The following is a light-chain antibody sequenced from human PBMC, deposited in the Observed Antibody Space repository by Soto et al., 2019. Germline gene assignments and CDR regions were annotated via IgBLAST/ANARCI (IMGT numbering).Light chain of an antibody. Sequence: QSALTQPASLSGSPGQSITISFTGTSSDIGAYDYVSWFKQHPGKAPKLMISAVNNRPSGVSNRFSGSKSGNTAYLTISGLQVEDEAAYFCFSFTTASNHVFGPGTKVTVL. CDR3: FSFTTASNHV. J-gene: IGLJ1*01. V-gene: IGLV2-14*01. CDR2: AVN. CDR1: SSDIGAYDY.